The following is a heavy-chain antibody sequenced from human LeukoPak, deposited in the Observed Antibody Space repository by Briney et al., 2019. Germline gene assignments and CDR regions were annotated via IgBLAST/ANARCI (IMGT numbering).Heavy chain of an antibody. CDR1: GFTFSSYW. D-gene: IGHD3-16*01. V-gene: IGHV3-74*01. CDR2: INSDGSST. CDR3: GRDWGLGAAFDI. Sequence: GGSLRLSCAASGFTFSSYWMHWVRQVPGKGLVWVSRINSDGSSTSYADSVKGRFTISRDNAKNTLYLQMNSLRAEDTAVYYCGRDWGLGAAFDIWGRGTMVTVSS. J-gene: IGHJ3*02.